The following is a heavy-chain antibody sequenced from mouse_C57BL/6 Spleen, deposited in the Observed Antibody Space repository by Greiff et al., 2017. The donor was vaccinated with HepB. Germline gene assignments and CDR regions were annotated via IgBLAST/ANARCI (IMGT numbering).Heavy chain of an antibody. V-gene: IGHV1-53*01. CDR1: GYTFTSYW. D-gene: IGHD2-1*01. CDR2: INPSNGDT. Sequence: QVQLQQSGTELVKPGASVKLSCKASGYTFTSYWMHWVKQRPGQGLEWIGNINPSNGDTNYNEKFKSKATLTVDKSSSSAYMQLSSLTSNDSAVYYCARLMNYGNPFGGWGQGTTLTVAS. J-gene: IGHJ2*01. CDR3: ARLMNYGNPFGG.